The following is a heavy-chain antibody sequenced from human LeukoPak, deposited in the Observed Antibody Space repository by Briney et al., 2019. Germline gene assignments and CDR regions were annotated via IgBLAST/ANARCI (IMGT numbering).Heavy chain of an antibody. CDR2: ISSSGSTI. D-gene: IGHD6-19*01. J-gene: IGHJ6*02. CDR1: GFTFSSYE. CDR3: ARVGHSSGWYDYYYYGMDV. V-gene: IGHV3-48*03. Sequence: GGSLRLSCAASGFTFSSYEMNWVRQAPGKGLEWVSYISSSGSTIYYADSVKGRFTISGDNAKNSLYLQMNSLRAEDTAVYYCARVGHSSGWYDYYYYGMDVWGQGTTVTVSS.